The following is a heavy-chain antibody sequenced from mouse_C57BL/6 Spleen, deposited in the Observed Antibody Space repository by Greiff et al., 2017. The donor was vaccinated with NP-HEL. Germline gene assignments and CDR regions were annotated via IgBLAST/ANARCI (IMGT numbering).Heavy chain of an antibody. Sequence: VHLVESGPELVKPGASVKLSCKASGYTFTSYDINWVKQRPGQGLEWIGWIYPRDGSTKYNEKFKGKATLTVDTSSSTAYMELHSLTSEDSAVYFCARKKNSSGYVWFAYWGQGTLVTVSA. CDR2: IYPRDGST. CDR3: ARKKNSSGYVWFAY. D-gene: IGHD3-2*02. CDR1: GYTFTSYD. J-gene: IGHJ3*01. V-gene: IGHV1-85*01.